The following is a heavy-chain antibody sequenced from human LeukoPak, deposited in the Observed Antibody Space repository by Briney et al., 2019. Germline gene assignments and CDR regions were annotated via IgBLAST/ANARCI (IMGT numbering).Heavy chain of an antibody. Sequence: SGGSLRLSCAASGLTFSSYAMSWVRQAPGKGLEWVSAISGSGGSTYYADSVKGRFTISRDNSKNTLYLQMNSLRAEDTAVYYCAKQAARPRRSDAFDIWCQGTMVTVSS. D-gene: IGHD6-6*01. CDR1: GLTFSSYA. CDR2: ISGSGGST. J-gene: IGHJ3*02. V-gene: IGHV3-23*01. CDR3: AKQAARPRRSDAFDI.